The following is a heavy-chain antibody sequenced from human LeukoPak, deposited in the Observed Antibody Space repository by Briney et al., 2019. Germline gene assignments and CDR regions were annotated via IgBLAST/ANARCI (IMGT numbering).Heavy chain of an antibody. CDR3: AREDRSSTSCYFPFLGWFDP. CDR2: INPNSGGT. D-gene: IGHD2-2*01. J-gene: IGHJ5*02. CDR1: GYTFTGYY. V-gene: IGHV1-2*02. Sequence: GASVKVSCKASGYTFTGYYMHWVRQAPGQGLEWMGWINPNSGGTNYAQKFQGRVTMTRDTSISTAYMELSRLRSDDTAVYYCAREDRSSTSCYFPFLGWFDPWGQGTLVTVSS.